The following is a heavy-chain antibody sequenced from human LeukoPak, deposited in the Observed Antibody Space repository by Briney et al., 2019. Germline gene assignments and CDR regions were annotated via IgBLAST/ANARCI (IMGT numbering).Heavy chain of an antibody. J-gene: IGHJ5*02. D-gene: IGHD4-17*01. CDR1: GGSFSDYY. Sequence: PSETLSLTCAVYGGSFSDYYWSWIRQPPGKGLEWIGEINHSGSTNYNPPLKSRVTISVDTSKNQFSLKLNSVTAADTAVYYCARGGYGDYSWFDPWGQGTLVTVSS. V-gene: IGHV4-34*01. CDR2: INHSGST. CDR3: ARGGYGDYSWFDP.